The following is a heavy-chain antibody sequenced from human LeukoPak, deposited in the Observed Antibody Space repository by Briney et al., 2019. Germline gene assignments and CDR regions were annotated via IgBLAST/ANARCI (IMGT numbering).Heavy chain of an antibody. Sequence: GGSLRLSCAASGFTFSSYSMNWVRQAPGKGLEWVSYISSSSSTIYYADSVKGRFTISRDNAKNSLYLQMNSLRAEDTAVCYCARENSSSLGYFDYWGQGTLVTVSS. V-gene: IGHV3-48*01. J-gene: IGHJ4*02. CDR1: GFTFSSYS. D-gene: IGHD6-13*01. CDR3: ARENSSSLGYFDY. CDR2: ISSSSSTI.